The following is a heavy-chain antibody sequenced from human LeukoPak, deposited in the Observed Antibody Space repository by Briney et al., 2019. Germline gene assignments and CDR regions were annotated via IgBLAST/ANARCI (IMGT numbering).Heavy chain of an antibody. D-gene: IGHD3-10*01. Sequence: VASVKVSCKASGYTFTSYGISWVRQAPGQELEWMGWISAYNGNTNYAQKLQGRVTMTTDTSTSTAYMELRSLRSDDTAVYYCARGRAVLLWFGGHFDYWGQGTLVTVSS. CDR3: ARGRAVLLWFGGHFDY. V-gene: IGHV1-18*01. CDR1: GYTFTSYG. J-gene: IGHJ4*02. CDR2: ISAYNGNT.